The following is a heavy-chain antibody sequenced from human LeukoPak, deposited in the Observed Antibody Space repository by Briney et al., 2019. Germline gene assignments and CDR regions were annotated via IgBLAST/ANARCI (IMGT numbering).Heavy chain of an antibody. V-gene: IGHV4-34*01. CDR2: INHSGST. J-gene: IGHJ5*02. CDR1: GGSFSGYY. Sequence: PSETLSLTCAVYGGSFSGYYWSWIRQPPGRGLEWIGEINHSGSTNYNPSLKSRVTISADTSKNQFSLKLSSVTAADTAVYYCARGRMVRPGAWFDPWGQGTLVTVSS. CDR3: ARGRMVRPGAWFDP. D-gene: IGHD3-10*01.